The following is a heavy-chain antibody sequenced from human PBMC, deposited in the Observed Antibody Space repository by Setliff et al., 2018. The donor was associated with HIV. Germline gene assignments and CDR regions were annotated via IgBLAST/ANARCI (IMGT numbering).Heavy chain of an antibody. Sequence: GASVKVSCKASGGTFSTYAIHWVRQAPGQGLEWMGGIPLFGTANYAQKFQGRVTMTADTSTDSGYMELSSLRSEDTAVFYCAAGYSSPDYWGQGTLVTVSS. D-gene: IGHD3-22*01. V-gene: IGHV1-69*06. CDR2: IPLFGTA. J-gene: IGHJ4*02. CDR1: GGTFSTYA. CDR3: AAGYSSPDY.